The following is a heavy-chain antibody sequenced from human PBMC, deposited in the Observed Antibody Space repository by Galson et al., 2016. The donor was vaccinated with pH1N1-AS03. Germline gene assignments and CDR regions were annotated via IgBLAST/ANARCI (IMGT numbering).Heavy chain of an antibody. CDR1: GYTFTNYL. J-gene: IGHJ4*02. D-gene: IGHD1-26*01. V-gene: IGHV1-18*01. Sequence: SVKVSCKASGYTFTNYLIGWVRQAPGQGLEWMGWVSPSNGNTNYAQKFRGRVTMTINTSTTTALMNLRSLISDGTAVYYCARGLLGHKVGATGSFDFWGQGTLVTVSS. CDR3: ARGLLGHKVGATGSFDF. CDR2: VSPSNGNT.